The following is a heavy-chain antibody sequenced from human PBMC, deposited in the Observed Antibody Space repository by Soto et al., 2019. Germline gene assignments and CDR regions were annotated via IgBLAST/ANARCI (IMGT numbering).Heavy chain of an antibody. CDR1: GYTFTSYG. D-gene: IGHD3-22*01. Sequence: ASVKVSCKASGYTFTSYGISWVRQAPGQGLEWMGWISAYNGNTNYAQKLQGRVTMTTDTSTSTAYMELRSQRSDDTAVYYCASGRYYYDSSGYSLDYWGQGTLVTVSS. CDR2: ISAYNGNT. CDR3: ASGRYYYDSSGYSLDY. J-gene: IGHJ4*02. V-gene: IGHV1-18*01.